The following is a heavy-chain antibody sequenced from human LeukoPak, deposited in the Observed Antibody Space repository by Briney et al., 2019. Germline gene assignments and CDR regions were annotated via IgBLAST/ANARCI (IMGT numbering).Heavy chain of an antibody. Sequence: PGGSLRLSCAASGFTFSSYAMSWVRQAPGKGLEWVSAVSGSGGSTYYADSVKGRFTISRDNSKNTLYLQMNSLGAEDTAVYYCASPNVPGYNWNDYWGQGTLVTVSS. CDR2: VSGSGGST. CDR3: ASPNVPGYNWNDY. J-gene: IGHJ4*02. D-gene: IGHD1-20*01. CDR1: GFTFSSYA. V-gene: IGHV3-23*01.